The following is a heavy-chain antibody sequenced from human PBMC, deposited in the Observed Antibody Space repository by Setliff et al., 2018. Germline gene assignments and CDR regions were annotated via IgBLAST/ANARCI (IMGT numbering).Heavy chain of an antibody. Sequence: GGSLRLSCAASGFTFSSYAMTWVRQAPGKGLEWVSVISGSGGSTYYADSVKGRFTISRDNAKKSVDLQMNSLRAEDTAVYYCATKAVAGTGGQGTLVTVSS. V-gene: IGHV3-23*01. J-gene: IGHJ4*02. CDR1: GFTFSSYA. CDR3: ATKAVAGT. CDR2: ISGSGGST. D-gene: IGHD6-19*01.